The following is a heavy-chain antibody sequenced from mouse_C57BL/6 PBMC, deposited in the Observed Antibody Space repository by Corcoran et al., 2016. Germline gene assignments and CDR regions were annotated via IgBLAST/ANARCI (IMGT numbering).Heavy chain of an antibody. CDR1: GYTFTSYW. Sequence: QVQLQQPGAELVKPGASVKMSCKASGYTFTSYWITWVKQRPGQGLEWIGDIYPGSGSTNYNEKFKSKATLTVDTSSSTAYMQLSSLTSEDSAVYYCARDSNYPYYCDYWGQGTTLTVSS. CDR3: ARDSNYPYYCDY. V-gene: IGHV1-55*01. D-gene: IGHD2-5*01. J-gene: IGHJ2*01. CDR2: IYPGSGST.